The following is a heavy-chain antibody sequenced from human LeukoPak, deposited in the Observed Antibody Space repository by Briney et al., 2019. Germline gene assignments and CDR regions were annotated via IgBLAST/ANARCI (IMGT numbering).Heavy chain of an antibody. V-gene: IGHV4-59*01. D-gene: IGHD1-1*01. Sequence: PSETLSLTCTVSGGSISSYYWSWLRQPPGKGLEWIGYISNSGSTNYNPSLKSRVTISVDTSKNQLSLKLSSVTAADTAVYHCVRLQPNTGEWAFDIWGQGTMVSVSS. CDR2: ISNSGST. CDR3: VRLQPNTGEWAFDI. J-gene: IGHJ3*02. CDR1: GGSISSYY.